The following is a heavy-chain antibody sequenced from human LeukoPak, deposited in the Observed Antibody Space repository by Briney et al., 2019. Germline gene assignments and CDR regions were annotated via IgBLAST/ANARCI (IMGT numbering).Heavy chain of an antibody. CDR3: ARDIYCSGGSCYYYYGMDV. J-gene: IGHJ6*02. CDR2: ISTNNGNT. CDR1: GYTFTSYG. Sequence: ASVKVSCKASGYTFTSYGIIWVRQAPGQGLEWMGWISTNNGNTNYAQKLQGRVTMTTDTSTSTAYLELRGLRSDDTAVYYCARDIYCSGGSCYYYYGMDVWGQGTTVTVSS. D-gene: IGHD2-15*01. V-gene: IGHV1-18*01.